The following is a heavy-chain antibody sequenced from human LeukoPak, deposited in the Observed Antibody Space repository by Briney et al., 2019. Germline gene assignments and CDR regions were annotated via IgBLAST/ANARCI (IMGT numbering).Heavy chain of an antibody. Sequence: SETLSLTCTGSGGSISSDYWSWIRQPPGKGLEWIGYIYYSGSTNYNPSLKSRVTISVDTSKNQFSLKLSSVTAADTAVYYCARIPPAAVWFDPWGQGTLVTVSS. CDR2: IYYSGST. J-gene: IGHJ5*02. CDR1: GGSISSDY. V-gene: IGHV4-59*01. D-gene: IGHD6-13*01. CDR3: ARIPPAAVWFDP.